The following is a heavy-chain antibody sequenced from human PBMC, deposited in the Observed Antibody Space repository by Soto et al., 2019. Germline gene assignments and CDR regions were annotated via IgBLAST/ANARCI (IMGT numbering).Heavy chain of an antibody. CDR2: IIPILGIA. D-gene: IGHD5-18*01. V-gene: IGHV1-69*02. CDR1: GGTFSSYT. CDR3: AGYSSGHTAWYFDL. J-gene: IGHJ2*01. Sequence: QVQLVQSGAEVKKPGSSVKVSCKASGGTFSSYTISWVRQAPGQGLEWMGRIIPILGIANYAQKFQGRVTIPADNSTSTAYMELSSLRSEDTAVYYCAGYSSGHTAWYFDLWGRGTLVTVSS.